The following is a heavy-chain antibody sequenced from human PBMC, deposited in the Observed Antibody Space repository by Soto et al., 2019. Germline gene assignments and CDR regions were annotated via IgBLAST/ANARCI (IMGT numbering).Heavy chain of an antibody. CDR2: ISAYNGNT. D-gene: IGHD3-16*02. CDR1: GYSFTANS. CDR3: ARDLGDYDYIWGSYRDFAY. V-gene: IGHV1-18*04. J-gene: IGHJ4*02. Sequence: GASVKVSCKDSGYSFTANSMHWVRQAPGQGLEWMGWISAYNGNTNYAQKLQGRVTMTTDTSISTAYMELTSLRSDDTAVYYCARDLGDYDYIWGSYRDFAYWGQGTLVTVSS.